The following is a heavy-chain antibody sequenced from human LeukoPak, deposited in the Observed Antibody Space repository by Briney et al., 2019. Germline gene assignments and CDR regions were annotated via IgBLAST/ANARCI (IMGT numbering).Heavy chain of an antibody. CDR3: ARHTGYSYYYYGMDV. Sequence: SETLSLTCTVSGDSISSYYWSWIRQPPGKGLEWIGYIYYSGSTNYNPSLKSRVTISVDTSKNQFSLKLSSVTAADTAVYYCARHTGYSYYYYGMDVWGQGTTVTVSS. CDR1: GDSISSYY. D-gene: IGHD5-24*01. CDR2: IYYSGST. J-gene: IGHJ6*02. V-gene: IGHV4-59*08.